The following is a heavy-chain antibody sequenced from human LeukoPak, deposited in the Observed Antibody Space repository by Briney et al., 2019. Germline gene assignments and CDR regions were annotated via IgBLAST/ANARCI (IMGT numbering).Heavy chain of an antibody. CDR1: GYTFTSYG. V-gene: IGHV1-18*01. CDR2: ISAYNGNT. Sequence: GASVKVSCKASGYTFTSYGISWVRQAPGQGLEWMGWISAYNGNTNYAQKLQGRVTMTTDTSTSTAYMELRSLRSDDTAVYYCARMGLNWNDAPVGWFDPWGQGTLVTVSS. D-gene: IGHD1-1*01. J-gene: IGHJ5*02. CDR3: ARMGLNWNDAPVGWFDP.